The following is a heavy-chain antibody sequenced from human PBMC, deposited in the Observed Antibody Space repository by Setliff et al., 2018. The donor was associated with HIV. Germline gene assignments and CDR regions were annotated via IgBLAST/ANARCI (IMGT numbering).Heavy chain of an antibody. CDR2: ISAYNGNT. J-gene: IGHJ5*02. V-gene: IGHV1-18*01. CDR3: ARFAVAGTKWSDP. D-gene: IGHD6-19*01. Sequence: ASVKVSCKASGYTFTSYGISWARQAPGQGLEWMGWISAYNGNTNYAQQLQGRVTLTTDTSTSTAYMELRSLRSDDTAVYYCARFAVAGTKWSDPWGQGTLVTVSS. CDR1: GYTFTSYG.